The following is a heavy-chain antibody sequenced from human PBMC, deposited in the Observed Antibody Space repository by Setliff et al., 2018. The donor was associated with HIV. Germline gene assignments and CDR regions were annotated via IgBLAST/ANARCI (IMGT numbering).Heavy chain of an antibody. CDR3: ARDRPSSSWYFNAFDI. CDR2: IYYSGST. J-gene: IGHJ3*02. Sequence: PSETLSLTCTVSGDSISSGSYFWIWIRQPAGKRLEWIGYIYYSGSTNYNPSLKSRVTISVDTSKNQFSLKLTSVTAADTAVYYCARDRPSSSWYFNAFDIWGQGTMVTVSS. CDR1: GDSISSGSYF. V-gene: IGHV4-61*10. D-gene: IGHD6-13*01.